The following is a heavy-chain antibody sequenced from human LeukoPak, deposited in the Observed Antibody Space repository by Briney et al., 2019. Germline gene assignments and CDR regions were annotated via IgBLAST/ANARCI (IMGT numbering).Heavy chain of an antibody. V-gene: IGHV3-11*01. CDR1: GFTFSYYY. CDR3: ASGFYDSSGIYFDY. D-gene: IGHD3-22*01. Sequence: GGSLRLSGAAFGFTFSYYYMSWIRQASGKGLEWVSYISSSGSTIYYADSVKGRFTISRDNAKNSLYLQMNSLRAEDTAVYYCASGFYDSSGIYFDYWGQGTLVTVSS. J-gene: IGHJ4*02. CDR2: ISSSGSTI.